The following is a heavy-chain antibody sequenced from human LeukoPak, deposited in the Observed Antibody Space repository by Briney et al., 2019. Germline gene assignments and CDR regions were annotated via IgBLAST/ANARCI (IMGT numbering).Heavy chain of an antibody. CDR1: GGSIHSTPYY. CDR3: ARDMAAAPFSYFSYYYYMDV. J-gene: IGHJ6*03. V-gene: IGHV4-39*07. D-gene: IGHD6-13*01. CDR2: IYYSGTT. Sequence: SETLSLTCSVSGGSIHSTPYYWGWIRQPPGKGLEWIGTIYYSGTTYNNPSLKSRVTISVDTSKNQFSLRLSSVTAADTAVYYCARDMAAAPFSYFSYYYYMDVWGKGTTVTVSS.